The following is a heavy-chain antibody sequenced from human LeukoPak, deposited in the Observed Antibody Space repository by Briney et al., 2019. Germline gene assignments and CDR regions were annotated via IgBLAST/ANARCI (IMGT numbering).Heavy chain of an antibody. V-gene: IGHV1-3*01. J-gene: IGHJ6*03. Sequence: GASVKVSCKASGYTFTSYAMHWVRQAPGQRLEWMGWINAGNGNTKYSQKLQGRVTITRDTSASTAYMELSSLRSEDTAVYYCARQLLGWRGDYYSDYYMDVWGKGTTVTVSS. D-gene: IGHD2-2*01. CDR2: INAGNGNT. CDR1: GYTFTSYA. CDR3: ARQLLGWRGDYYSDYYMDV.